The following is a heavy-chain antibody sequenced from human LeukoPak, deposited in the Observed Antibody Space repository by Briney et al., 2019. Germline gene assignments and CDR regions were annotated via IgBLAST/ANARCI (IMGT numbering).Heavy chain of an antibody. V-gene: IGHV4-38-2*02. J-gene: IGHJ5*02. CDR2: IYYSGST. CDR1: GYSISSGYY. CDR3: ARDGHMRFDP. Sequence: PSETLSLTCTVSGYSISSGYYWGWIRQPPGKGLEWIGSIYYSGSTYYNPSLKSRVTISIDTSKNQFSLKLSSVTAADTALYYCARDGHMRFDPWGQGTLVTVSS.